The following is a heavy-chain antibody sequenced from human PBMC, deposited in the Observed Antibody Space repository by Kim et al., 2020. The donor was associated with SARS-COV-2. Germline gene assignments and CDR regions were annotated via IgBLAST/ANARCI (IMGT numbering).Heavy chain of an antibody. V-gene: IGHV3-21*01. J-gene: IGHJ6*02. D-gene: IGHD3-16*01. CDR2: ISSSSSYI. CDR1: GFTFSSYS. Sequence: GGSLRLSCAASGFTFSSYSMNWVRQAPGKGLEWVSSISSSSSYIYYADSVKGRFTISRDNAKNSLYLQMNSLRAEDTAVYYCARSGGSYYGGMDVWGQGTTVTVSS. CDR3: ARSGGSYYGGMDV.